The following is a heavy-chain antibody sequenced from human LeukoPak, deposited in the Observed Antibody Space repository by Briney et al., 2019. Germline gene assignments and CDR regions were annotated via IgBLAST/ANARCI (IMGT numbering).Heavy chain of an antibody. V-gene: IGHV3-43*02. J-gene: IGHJ6*02. D-gene: IGHD2-2*01. CDR3: AKDIWHSGYCSSTSCPPGNGMDV. Sequence: QSGGSLRISCAASGFTFDDYAMHWDRQAPGKGLEWVSLISGDGGSTYYADSVKGRFTISRDNSKNSLYLQMNSLRTEDTALYYCAKDIWHSGYCSSTSCPPGNGMDVWGQGTTVTVSS. CDR1: GFTFDDYA. CDR2: ISGDGGST.